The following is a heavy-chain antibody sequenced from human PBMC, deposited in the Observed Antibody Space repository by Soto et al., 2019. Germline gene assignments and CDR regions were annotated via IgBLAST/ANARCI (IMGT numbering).Heavy chain of an antibody. CDR1: GFTFSSYG. D-gene: IGHD2-15*01. CDR2: ISYDGSNK. CDR3: AKAPIRRGYCSGGSCYSNRFDY. J-gene: IGHJ4*02. Sequence: QVQLVESGGGVVQPGRSLRLSCAASGFTFSSYGMHWVRQAPGKGLEWVAVISYDGSNKYYADSVKGRFTISRDNSKNTLYLQMNSRRAEDTAVYYCAKAPIRRGYCSGGSCYSNRFDYWGQGTLVTVSS. V-gene: IGHV3-30*18.